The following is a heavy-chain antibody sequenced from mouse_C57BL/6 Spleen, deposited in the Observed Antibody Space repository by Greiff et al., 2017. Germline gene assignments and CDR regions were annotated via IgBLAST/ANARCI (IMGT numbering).Heavy chain of an antibody. CDR3: TRGVRRSYAMDY. Sequence: VQLQQSGAELVRPGASVTLSCKASGYTFTDYEMHWVKQTPVHGLEWIGAIDPETGGTAYNQKFKGKAILTADKSSSTAYMELRSLTSEASAVYYCTRGVRRSYAMDYWGQGTSVTVSS. J-gene: IGHJ4*01. CDR2: IDPETGGT. D-gene: IGHD2-14*01. V-gene: IGHV1-15*01. CDR1: GYTFTDYE.